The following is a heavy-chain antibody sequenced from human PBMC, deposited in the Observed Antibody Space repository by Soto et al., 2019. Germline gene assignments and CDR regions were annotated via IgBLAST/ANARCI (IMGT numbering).Heavy chain of an antibody. J-gene: IGHJ5*02. CDR1: GGTFSSYA. V-gene: IGHV1-69*01. CDR3: ARDTLSRYSYGYGWFDP. D-gene: IGHD5-18*01. Sequence: QVQLVQSGAEVKKPGSSVKVSCKASGGTFSSYAISWVRQAPGQGLEWMGGIIPIFGTANYAQKFQGRVTITADESTSTAYMELSSLRSEDTAVYYCARDTLSRYSYGYGWFDPWGQGTLVTVSS. CDR2: IIPIFGTA.